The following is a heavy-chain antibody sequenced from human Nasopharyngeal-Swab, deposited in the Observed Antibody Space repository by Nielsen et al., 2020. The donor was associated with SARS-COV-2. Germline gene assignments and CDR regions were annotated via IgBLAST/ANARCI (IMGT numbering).Heavy chain of an antibody. CDR3: AKDQGGDYVFDY. CDR1: GFTFSSYE. J-gene: IGHJ4*02. V-gene: IGHV3-48*03. D-gene: IGHD4-17*01. CDR2: ISSSGSTI. Sequence: GVLRLSCAASGFTFSSYEMNWVRQAPGKGLEWVSYISSSGSTIYYADSVKGRFTISRDNAKNSLYLQMNSLRAEDTAVYYCAKDQGGDYVFDYWGQGTLVTVSS.